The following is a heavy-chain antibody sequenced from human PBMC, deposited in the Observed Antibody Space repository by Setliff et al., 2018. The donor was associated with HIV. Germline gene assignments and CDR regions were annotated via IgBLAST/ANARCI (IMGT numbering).Heavy chain of an antibody. Sequence: ASVKVSCKASGGTFSSYSINWVRQAPGQGLEWMGGIIPIYGTPIYAQKFQGRVTITADESTSTAYMELSSLRSEDTAMYYCARGDYGSGSYYPYYFYYGMDVWGQGTTVTVSS. J-gene: IGHJ6*02. CDR1: GGTFSSYS. D-gene: IGHD3-10*01. V-gene: IGHV1-69*13. CDR3: ARGDYGSGSYYPYYFYYGMDV. CDR2: IIPIYGTP.